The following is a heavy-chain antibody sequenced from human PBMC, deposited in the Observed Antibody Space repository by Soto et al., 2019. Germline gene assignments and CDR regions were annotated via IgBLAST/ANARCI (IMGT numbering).Heavy chain of an antibody. CDR3: AXVYCSGGSCYSIDY. J-gene: IGHJ4*02. CDR1: GYTFTSYY. CDR2: INPSGGST. Sequence: ASVKVSCKASGYTFTSYYMHWVRQAPGQGLEWMGIINPSGGSTGYAQKFQGRVTMTRDTSTSTVYMELSSLRSEDTAVYYCAXVYCSGGSCYSIDYWGQGTLVTVSS. V-gene: IGHV1-46*03. D-gene: IGHD2-15*01.